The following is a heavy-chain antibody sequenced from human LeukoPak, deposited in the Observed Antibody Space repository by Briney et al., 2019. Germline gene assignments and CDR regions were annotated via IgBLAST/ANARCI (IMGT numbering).Heavy chain of an antibody. CDR3: ARVSYYDSSGYDY. J-gene: IGHJ4*02. CDR2: MGTAGDP. CDR1: GFTYSSYD. D-gene: IGHD3-22*01. V-gene: IGHV3-13*05. Sequence: PGGPLRLSCAASGFTYSSYDMHWLPQATEKALEGVSAMGTAGDPYYPGPVKGRFTISRENAKNSLYLQMNSLRAGDTAVYYCARVSYYDSSGYDYWGQGTLVTVSS.